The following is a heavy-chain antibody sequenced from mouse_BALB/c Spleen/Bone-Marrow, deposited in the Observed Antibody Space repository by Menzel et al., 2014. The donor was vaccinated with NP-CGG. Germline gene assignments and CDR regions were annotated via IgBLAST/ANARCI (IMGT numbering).Heavy chain of an antibody. D-gene: IGHD2-3*01. Sequence: VQLQESGAELVKPGASVKLSCKASGYTFTSYWINWVKQRPGQGLEWIGEIDPSDSYTNYNQKFKGKATLTVDKSSSTAYMQLSSLTSEDSAVYFCARWLLRYYAMDDWGQGTSVTVSS. CDR1: GYTFTSYW. CDR2: IDPSDSYT. V-gene: IGHV1-69*02. CDR3: ARWLLRYYAMDD. J-gene: IGHJ4*01.